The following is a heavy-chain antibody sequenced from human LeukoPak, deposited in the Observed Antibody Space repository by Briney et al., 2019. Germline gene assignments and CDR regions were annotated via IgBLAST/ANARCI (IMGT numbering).Heavy chain of an antibody. D-gene: IGHD2-21*01. Sequence: PSETLSLTCTVSGGSISSYYWSWIRQPPGKGLEWTGYIYYSGSTNYNPSLKSRVTISVDTSKNQFSLKLSSVTAADTAVYYCARELREFHYYYYGMDVWGQGTTVTVSS. J-gene: IGHJ6*02. CDR2: IYYSGST. V-gene: IGHV4-59*01. CDR3: ARELREFHYYYYGMDV. CDR1: GGSISSYY.